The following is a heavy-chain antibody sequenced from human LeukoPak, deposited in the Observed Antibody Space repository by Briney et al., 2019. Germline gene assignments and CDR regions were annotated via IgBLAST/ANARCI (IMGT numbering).Heavy chain of an antibody. CDR2: ISHSGST. J-gene: IGHJ5*02. D-gene: IGHD5-12*01. Sequence: SETLSLTCAVYGGSFSGYYWSWIRQPPGKGLEWIGEISHSGSTNYNPSLKSRVTISVDTSKNQFSLKLSSVTAADTAVYYCAKREKGWLRFINWFDPWGQGTLVTVSS. V-gene: IGHV4-34*01. CDR1: GGSFSGYY. CDR3: AKREKGWLRFINWFDP.